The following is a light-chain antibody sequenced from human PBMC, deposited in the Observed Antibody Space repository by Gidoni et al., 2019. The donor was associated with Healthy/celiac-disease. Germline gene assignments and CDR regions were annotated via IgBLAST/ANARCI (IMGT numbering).Light chain of an antibody. J-gene: IGKJ1*01. CDR3: QQSYSTPWT. CDR2: AAS. Sequence: DTQMSQPPSSLSASVGDRVTITYRASQSISSYLNWYQQKPGKAPKLLIYAASSLQSGVPSRFSGSGSGTDFTLTISSLQPEDFATYYCQQSYSTPWTFGQGTKVEIK. CDR1: QSISSY. V-gene: IGKV1-39*01.